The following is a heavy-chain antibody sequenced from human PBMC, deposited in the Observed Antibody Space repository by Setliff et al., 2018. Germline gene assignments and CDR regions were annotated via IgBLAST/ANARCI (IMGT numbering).Heavy chain of an antibody. CDR3: ARDREVVGSTRGTYYHYYHMDV. CDR1: GGSISSSSYY. CDR2: IYFSGST. Sequence: PSETLSLTCTVSGGSISSSSYYWGWIRQPPGKGLEWTGSIYFSGSTYYNPSLKSRVTISVDTSKNQFSLKLSSVTAADTAVYYCARDREVVGSTRGTYYHYYHMDVWGKGTTVTVSS. D-gene: IGHD1-26*01. V-gene: IGHV4-39*07. J-gene: IGHJ6*03.